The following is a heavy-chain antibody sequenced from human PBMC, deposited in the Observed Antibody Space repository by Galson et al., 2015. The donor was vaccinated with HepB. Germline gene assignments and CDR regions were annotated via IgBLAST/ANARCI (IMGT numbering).Heavy chain of an antibody. CDR1: GDSINSTNW. V-gene: IGHV4-4*02. J-gene: IGHJ4*02. CDR2: IYHSGST. CDR3: ARLFEYYYGSGSFFHFDY. D-gene: IGHD3-10*01. Sequence: GDSINSTNWWNWVRQPPGKGLEWIGEIYHSGSTNYNPSLKSRVTISVDKSKNQFSLKLSSVTAADTAVYYCARLFEYYYGSGSFFHFDYWGQGTLVTVSS.